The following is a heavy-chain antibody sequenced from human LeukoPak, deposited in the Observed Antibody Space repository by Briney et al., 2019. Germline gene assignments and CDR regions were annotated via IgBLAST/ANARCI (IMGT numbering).Heavy chain of an antibody. D-gene: IGHD3-22*01. J-gene: IGHJ4*02. CDR1: GYTFISYY. Sequence: ASVKVSCKASGYTFISYYMHWVRQAPGQGLEWMGIINPSGGSTSYAQKFQGRVTMTRDTSTSTVYMELSSLRSDDTAVYYCARVGPLSPYYYDSSGYYSDYFDYWGQGTLVTVSS. V-gene: IGHV1-46*01. CDR3: ARVGPLSPYYYDSSGYYSDYFDY. CDR2: INPSGGST.